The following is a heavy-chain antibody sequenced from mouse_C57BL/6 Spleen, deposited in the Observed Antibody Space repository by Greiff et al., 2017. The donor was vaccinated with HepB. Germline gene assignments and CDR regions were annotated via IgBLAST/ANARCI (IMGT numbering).Heavy chain of an antibody. CDR3: AREGWPHYFDY. J-gene: IGHJ2*01. CDR1: GYTFTSYW. CDR2: IHPNSGST. V-gene: IGHV1-64*01. Sequence: QVQLKQPGAELVKPGASVKLSCKASGYTFTSYWMHWVKQRPGQGLEWIGMIHPNSGSTNYNEKFKSKATLTVDKSSSTAYMQLSSLTSEDSAVYYCAREGWPHYFDYWGQGTTLTVSS. D-gene: IGHD1-1*02.